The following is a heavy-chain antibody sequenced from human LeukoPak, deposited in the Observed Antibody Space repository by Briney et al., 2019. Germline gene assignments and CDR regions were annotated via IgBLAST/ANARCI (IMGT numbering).Heavy chain of an antibody. J-gene: IGHJ4*02. CDR3: ARDSTVTTFDY. CDR2: INHSGST. D-gene: IGHD4-17*01. CDR1: GGSFSGYY. V-gene: IGHV4-34*01. Sequence: TSETLSLTCAVYGGSFSGYYRSWIRQPPGKGLEWIGEINHSGSTNYNPSLRSRVTISVDTSKNQFSLKLSSVTAADTAVYYCARDSTVTTFDYWGQGTLVTVSS.